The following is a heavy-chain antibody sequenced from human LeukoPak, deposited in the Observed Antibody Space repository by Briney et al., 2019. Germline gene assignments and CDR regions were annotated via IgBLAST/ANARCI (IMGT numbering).Heavy chain of an antibody. CDR1: GYIFTSYG. D-gene: IGHD2-21*02. CDR2: ISAYNGNT. Sequence: GASVKVSCKASGYIFTSYGISWVRQAPGQGLEWMGWISAYNGNTNYAQKLQGRVTMTTDTSTSTAYMELRSLRSDDTAVYYCARDFRPYCGGDCYYDYWGQGTLVTVSS. CDR3: ARDFRPYCGGDCYYDY. J-gene: IGHJ4*02. V-gene: IGHV1-18*01.